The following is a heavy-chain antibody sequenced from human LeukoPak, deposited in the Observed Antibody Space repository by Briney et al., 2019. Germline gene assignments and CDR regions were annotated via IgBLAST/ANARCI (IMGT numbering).Heavy chain of an antibody. CDR1: GGSISSYY. CDR2: IYYSGST. V-gene: IGHV4-59*01. Sequence: SETLSLTCTVSGGSISSYYWSWIRQPPGKGLEWIGYIYYSGSTNYNPSLESRVTISVDTSKNQFSLKLSSVTAADTAVYYCARGAAMVTGYWGQGTLVTVSS. CDR3: ARGAAMVTGY. J-gene: IGHJ4*02. D-gene: IGHD5-18*01.